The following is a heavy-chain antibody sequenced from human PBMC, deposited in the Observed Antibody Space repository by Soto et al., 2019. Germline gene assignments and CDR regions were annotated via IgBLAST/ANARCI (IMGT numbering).Heavy chain of an antibody. CDR2: ISDSGTT. CDR3: ARESINWYRRPRDI. CDR1: AGSISSNDYY. Sequence: QVQLQESGPGLVKPSQTLSLTCTVSAGSISSNDYYWSWIRQHPGKVLEWMGSISDSGTTYYNPSLKSRITFSLDTSKNHFSLRLTSVTAADTAVYFYARESINWYRRPRDIWGQGTMVTVSS. J-gene: IGHJ3*02. D-gene: IGHD6-13*01. V-gene: IGHV4-31*03.